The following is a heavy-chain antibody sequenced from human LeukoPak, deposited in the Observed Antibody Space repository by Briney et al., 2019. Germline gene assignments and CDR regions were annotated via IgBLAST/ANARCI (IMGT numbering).Heavy chain of an antibody. Sequence: GGSLRLSCAASGFTVSINYMSWVRQAPGKGLEWVSVIYSGGSTYYADSVKGRFTISRHNSKNTLYLQMNSLRAEDTAVYYCARGHSSGWDTFDYWGQGTLVTVSS. CDR3: ARGHSSGWDTFDY. V-gene: IGHV3-53*04. CDR1: GFTVSINY. J-gene: IGHJ4*02. CDR2: IYSGGST. D-gene: IGHD6-19*01.